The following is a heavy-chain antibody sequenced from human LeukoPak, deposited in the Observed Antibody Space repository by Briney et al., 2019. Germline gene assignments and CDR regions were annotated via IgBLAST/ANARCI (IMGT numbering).Heavy chain of an antibody. D-gene: IGHD4-17*01. CDR2: IYSGGST. J-gene: IGHJ6*02. CDR3: ARGGYGDYVLYYYYGMDV. V-gene: IGHV3-66*02. Sequence: GGSLRLSCAASGFTVSSNYMSWVRQAPGKGLEWVSVIYSGGSTYYADSVKGRFTISRDNSKSTLYLQMNSLRAEDTAVYYCARGGYGDYVLYYYYGMDVWGQGTTVTVSS. CDR1: GFTVSSNY.